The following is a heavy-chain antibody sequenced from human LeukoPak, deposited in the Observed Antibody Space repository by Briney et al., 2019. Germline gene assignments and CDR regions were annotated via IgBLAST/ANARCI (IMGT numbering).Heavy chain of an antibody. CDR2: IHSGGNTI. D-gene: IGHD1-1*01. J-gene: IGHJ4*02. CDR1: GFIFSSYS. V-gene: IGHV3-48*04. Sequence: PGGSLRLSCAASGFIFSSYSMNWVRQAPGKGLEWVSYIHSGGNTIYYADSVKGRFTISRDYAKNSLYLQMNNLRAEDTAVYYCVRKLTGTTYFDYWGQGTLVTVSS. CDR3: VRKLTGTTYFDY.